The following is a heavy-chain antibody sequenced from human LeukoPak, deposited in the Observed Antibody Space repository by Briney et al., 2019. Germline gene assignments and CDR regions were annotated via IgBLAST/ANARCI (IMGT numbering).Heavy chain of an antibody. D-gene: IGHD1-26*01. CDR2: ITPSGGST. CDR3: ARDNSVGDYAWWFDR. Sequence: GASVKVSCKASGYTFTNYYMHWVRQAPGQGLEWLGLITPSGGSTWYAQKFQGRVTMTRDMSTSTDYMELSSLRSEDTAVYYCARDNSVGDYAWWFDRWGQGTLVTVSS. J-gene: IGHJ5*02. CDR1: GYTFTNYY. V-gene: IGHV1-46*01.